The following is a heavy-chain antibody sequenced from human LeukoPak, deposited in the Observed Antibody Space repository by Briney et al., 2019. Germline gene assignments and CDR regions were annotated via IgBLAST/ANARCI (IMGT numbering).Heavy chain of an antibody. Sequence: SETLSLTCTVSGYSISSGYFWGWIRQPPGKGLEWIGSIYHSGSTYYNPSLKSRVTISVDTSKNQFSLKLSSVTAADTAVYYCARVAYFDSSGYYYCFDYWGQGTLVTVS. D-gene: IGHD3-22*01. V-gene: IGHV4-38-2*02. CDR3: ARVAYFDSSGYYYCFDY. CDR1: GYSISSGYF. J-gene: IGHJ4*02. CDR2: IYHSGST.